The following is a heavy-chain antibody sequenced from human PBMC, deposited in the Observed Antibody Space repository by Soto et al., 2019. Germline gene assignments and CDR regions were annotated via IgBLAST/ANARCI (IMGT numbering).Heavy chain of an antibody. D-gene: IGHD1-1*01. CDR3: ARGRYGDY. CDR1: GYTFTSYG. V-gene: IGHV1-18*01. CDR2: ISAPNGNT. Sequence: QVHLVQSGAEVKKPGASVKVSCKGSGYTFTSYGITWVRQAPGQGLEWMGWISAPNGNTDYAQKLQGRVTVTRDTSTTTAYMELRSLISDDTAVYYCARGRYGDYWGQGALVTVSS. J-gene: IGHJ4*02.